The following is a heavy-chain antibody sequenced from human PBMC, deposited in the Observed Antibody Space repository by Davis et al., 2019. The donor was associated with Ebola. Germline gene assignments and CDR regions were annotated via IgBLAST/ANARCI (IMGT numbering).Heavy chain of an antibody. CDR2: IKQDGSEK. J-gene: IGHJ6*02. V-gene: IGHV3-7*03. Sequence: GESLKISCAASGFTFSSYWMSWVRQAPGKGLEWVANIKQDGSEKYYVDSVKGQFTISRDNAKNSLFLQMNSLRAEDTALYYCASGDGRGYSYDMDVWGQGTTVTVSS. CDR1: GFTFSSYW. CDR3: ASGDGRGYSYDMDV. D-gene: IGHD3/OR15-3a*01.